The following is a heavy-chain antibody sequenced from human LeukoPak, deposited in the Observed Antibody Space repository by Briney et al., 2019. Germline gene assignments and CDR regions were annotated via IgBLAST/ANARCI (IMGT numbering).Heavy chain of an antibody. CDR1: GFTFDTYN. Sequence: GGSLRLSCAASGFTFDTYNFNWVRQAPGKGLEWVASIRSYSSYIHYADSMKGRFTISRDDAKKSLDLQMNSLRAEDTAVYFCARYSEVYYYVDVWGAGTTVIVSS. J-gene: IGHJ6*03. CDR2: IRSYSSYI. CDR3: ARYSEVYYYVDV. D-gene: IGHD2-21*01. V-gene: IGHV3-21*01.